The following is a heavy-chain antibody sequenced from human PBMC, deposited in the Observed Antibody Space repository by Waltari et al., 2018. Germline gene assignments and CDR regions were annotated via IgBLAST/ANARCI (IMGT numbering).Heavy chain of an antibody. D-gene: IGHD2-15*01. CDR2: VNAGNGDT. Sequence: QVQLVQSGAEVKKPGASVKLSCKASGYSVTNYGMHWVRQAPGQRLEWMGWVNAGNGDTKYSQRFQGRVTISRDTPANTGYMELSSLRSEDTAVYYCARDVIEGVYHFDNWGQGTLVTVSS. CDR1: GYSVTNYG. CDR3: ARDVIEGVYHFDN. V-gene: IGHV1-3*01. J-gene: IGHJ4*02.